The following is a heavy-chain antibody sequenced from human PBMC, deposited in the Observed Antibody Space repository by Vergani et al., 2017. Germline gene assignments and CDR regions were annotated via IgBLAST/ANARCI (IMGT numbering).Heavy chain of an antibody. J-gene: IGHJ5*02. V-gene: IGHV4-59*02. CDR2: VSFRGVT. D-gene: IGHD6-19*01. CDR1: GDSVNSYY. Sequence: QVKLQESGPGLVKPSETLSLTCTVSGDSVNSYYWSWIRQPPGKGLEWMGYVSFRGVTLYDPSVKGRMTISLNTSSNQFSLYLTSVTAADTAVYYCASVTHSGQRADRWRQGILVTVTS. CDR3: ASVTHSGQRADR.